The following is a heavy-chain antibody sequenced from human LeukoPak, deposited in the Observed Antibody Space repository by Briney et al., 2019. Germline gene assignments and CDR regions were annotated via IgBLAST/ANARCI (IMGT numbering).Heavy chain of an antibody. CDR3: ARDLYERWLRLPLGY. D-gene: IGHD5-12*01. J-gene: IGHJ4*02. CDR1: GYTFTGHY. CDR2: INPNSGGT. Sequence: ASVKVSCKASGYTFTGHYIHWVRQAPGQRLEWMGWINPNSGGTNYAQKFQGRVTMTRDTSISTAYMELSRLRSDDTAVYYCARDLYERWLRLPLGYWGQGTLVTVSS. V-gene: IGHV1-2*02.